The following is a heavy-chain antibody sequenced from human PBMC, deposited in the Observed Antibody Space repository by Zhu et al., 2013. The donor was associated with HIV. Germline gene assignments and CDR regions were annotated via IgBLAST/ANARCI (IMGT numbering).Heavy chain of an antibody. CDR3: AREASGWYEWCLDV. V-gene: IGHV1-46*02. D-gene: IGHD6-19*01. J-gene: IGHJ6*02. Sequence: QVQLEQSGAEVEKPGASVKVSCKTSGYTFNNYYMHWVRQAPGQGLEWMGIINPSGGSTSYAQKFQGRVTMIRDTSTSTVYMELSSLRSEDTAVYYCAREASGWYEWCLDVWGQGTTVTVSS. CDR2: INPSGGST. CDR1: GYTFNNYY.